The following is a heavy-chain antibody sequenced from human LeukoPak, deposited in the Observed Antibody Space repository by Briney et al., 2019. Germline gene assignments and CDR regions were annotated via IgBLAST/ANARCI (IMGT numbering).Heavy chain of an antibody. CDR2: IYNIETT. J-gene: IGHJ5*02. D-gene: IGHD5-18*01. CDR1: GGSMVNYH. Sequence: SETLSLTCTVSGGSMVNYHWTWIRQSPGKEPEYIGYIYNIETTYNNPSPMGRVTVSVDMSSRQFSLKLKSVTAADTAVYYCARGLDGYRFDPWGQGIMVTVSS. V-gene: IGHV4-59*01. CDR3: ARGLDGYRFDP.